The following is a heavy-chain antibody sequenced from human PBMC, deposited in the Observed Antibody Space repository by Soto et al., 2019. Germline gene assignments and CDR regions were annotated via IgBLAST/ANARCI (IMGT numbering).Heavy chain of an antibody. D-gene: IGHD3-22*01. CDR2: ISSSSSTI. Sequence: GGSPXLSCAAPGFTFISYSMNWVRQAPGEGLEWVSYISSSSSTIYYADSVKGRFTISRDNAKNSLYLQMNSLRDEDTAVYYCARDFRTYYYDSSGYSDWYFDLWGRGTLVTVSS. CDR1: GFTFISYS. V-gene: IGHV3-48*02. CDR3: ARDFRTYYYDSSGYSDWYFDL. J-gene: IGHJ2*01.